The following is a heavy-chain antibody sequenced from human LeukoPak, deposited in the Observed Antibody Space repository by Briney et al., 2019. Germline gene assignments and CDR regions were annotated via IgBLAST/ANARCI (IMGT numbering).Heavy chain of an antibody. J-gene: IGHJ4*02. CDR3: VRSLDY. Sequence: GGSLRLSCAASGFPFSSYAMSWVRQAPGKGLEWVSVIAGSDGFTQYADSVKGRFTISRDNSKNTVYLQMNRLRVEDTALYYCVRSLDYWGQGTLVTVSS. CDR2: IAGSDGFT. CDR1: GFPFSSYA. V-gene: IGHV3-23*01.